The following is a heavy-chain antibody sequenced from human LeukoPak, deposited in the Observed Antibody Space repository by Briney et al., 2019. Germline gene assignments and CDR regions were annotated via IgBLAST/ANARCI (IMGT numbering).Heavy chain of an antibody. CDR1: GGSISSGSYY. CDR3: ARDRLYYYDSSGYDAFDI. D-gene: IGHD3-22*01. Sequence: SETLSLTCTVSGGSISSGSYYWSWIRQPAGKGLEWIGRIYTSGSTNYNPSLKSRVTISVDTSKNQFSLKLSSVTAADTAVYYCARDRLYYYDSSGYDAFDIWGQGTMVTVSS. V-gene: IGHV4-61*02. J-gene: IGHJ3*02. CDR2: IYTSGST.